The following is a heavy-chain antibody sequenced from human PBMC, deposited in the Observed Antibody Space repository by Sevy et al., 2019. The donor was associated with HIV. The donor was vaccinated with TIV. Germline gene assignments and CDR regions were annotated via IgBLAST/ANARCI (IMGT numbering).Heavy chain of an antibody. V-gene: IGHV3-7*03. CDR2: IRQDGSEK. Sequence: GESLKISCAASEFTFSGYWMNWVRQAPGKGLEWVANIRQDGSEKYYVDSVKGRFTISRDNAKNSLFLQMNSLRADDTAVYYWVREYEGGTAAAGGAFDYWGQGTLVTVSS. CDR1: EFTFSGYW. J-gene: IGHJ4*02. D-gene: IGHD6-13*01. CDR3: VREYEGGTAAAGGAFDY.